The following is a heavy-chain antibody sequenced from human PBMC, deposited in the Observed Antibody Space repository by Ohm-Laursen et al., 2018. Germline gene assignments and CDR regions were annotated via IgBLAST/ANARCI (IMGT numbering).Heavy chain of an antibody. CDR3: AKDRWRTGTSTFDY. D-gene: IGHD1-14*01. V-gene: IGHV3-23*01. Sequence: SLRLSCTASGIPFNRYALSWVRQAPGEGLEWVAGISASGYNTYYADSVKGRFTISRDDSKNTLFLQMKSLRAEDTAVYYCAKDRWRTGTSTFDYWGQGTLVTVSS. CDR1: GIPFNRYA. J-gene: IGHJ4*02. CDR2: ISASGYNT.